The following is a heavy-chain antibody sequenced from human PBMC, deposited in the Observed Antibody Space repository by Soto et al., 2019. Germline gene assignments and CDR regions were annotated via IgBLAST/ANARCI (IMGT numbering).Heavy chain of an antibody. CDR1: GFTFGSYA. CDR2: ISGSGGST. Sequence: GGSLRLSCAASGFTFGSYAMSWVRQAPGKGLEWVSAISGSGGSTYYADSVKGRFTISRDNAKNTLYLQMNSLRAEDTAVYYCAKDLTWNQADYWGQGALVTVSS. CDR3: AKDLTWNQADY. J-gene: IGHJ4*02. D-gene: IGHD1-1*01. V-gene: IGHV3-23*01.